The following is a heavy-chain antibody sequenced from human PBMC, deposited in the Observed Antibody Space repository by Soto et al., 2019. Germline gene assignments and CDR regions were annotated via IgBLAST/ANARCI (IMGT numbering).Heavy chain of an antibody. D-gene: IGHD2-2*02. J-gene: IGHJ6*02. V-gene: IGHV3-48*02. Sequence: GGSLRLSCAGSGFTFSSYSIIWVRQAPGKGLEWVSDISGSSGVMYYADSVKGRFTISRDNARNSVFLEMNSLRDEDTAVYYCARDIVVVPAAIRAYYYYGMDVWGQGTTVTVSS. CDR1: GFTFSSYS. CDR2: ISGSSGVM. CDR3: ARDIVVVPAAIRAYYYYGMDV.